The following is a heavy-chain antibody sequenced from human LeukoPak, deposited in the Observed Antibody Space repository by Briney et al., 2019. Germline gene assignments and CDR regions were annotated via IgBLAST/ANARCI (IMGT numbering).Heavy chain of an antibody. CDR1: GFTVSSNY. Sequence: PGGSLRLSCAASGFTVSSNYMSWVRQAPGKGLEWVSVIYSGGSTYYADSVKGRFTISRDNSKNTLYLQMNSLRAEDTAVYYWARADYGDSPFDYWGQGTLVTVSS. J-gene: IGHJ4*02. D-gene: IGHD4-17*01. CDR2: IYSGGST. V-gene: IGHV3-66*02. CDR3: ARADYGDSPFDY.